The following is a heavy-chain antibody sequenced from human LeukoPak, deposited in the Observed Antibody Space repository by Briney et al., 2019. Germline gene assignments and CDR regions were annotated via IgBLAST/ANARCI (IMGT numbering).Heavy chain of an antibody. Sequence: PGRSLRLSCAVSGFTFSSYAMHWVRQAPGKGLEWVAVILYDGSKEYYADSVKGRFTISRDNSKNTLYLQMNSLRPEDTAVYYCARDRGLLDGSSGWYFDYWGQGTLVTVSS. V-gene: IGHV3-30-3*01. D-gene: IGHD6-19*01. J-gene: IGHJ4*02. CDR3: ARDRGLLDGSSGWYFDY. CDR1: GFTFSSYA. CDR2: ILYDGSKE.